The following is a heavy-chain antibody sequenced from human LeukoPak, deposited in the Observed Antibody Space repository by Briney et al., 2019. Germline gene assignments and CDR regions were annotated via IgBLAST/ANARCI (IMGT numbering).Heavy chain of an antibody. V-gene: IGHV1-69*06. CDR2: IIPIFGTA. J-gene: IGHJ3*02. Sequence: ASVKVSCKASGGTFSSCAISWVRQAPGQGLEWMGGIIPIFGTANYAQKFQGRVTITADKSTSTAYMELSSLRSEDTAVYYCARDHAGMARTGAFDIWGQGTMVTVSS. D-gene: IGHD5-24*01. CDR1: GGTFSSCA. CDR3: ARDHAGMARTGAFDI.